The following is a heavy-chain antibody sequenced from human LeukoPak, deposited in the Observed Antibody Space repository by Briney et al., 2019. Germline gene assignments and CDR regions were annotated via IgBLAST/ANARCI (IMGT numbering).Heavy chain of an antibody. CDR3: ARDDVDTPPFDY. Sequence: SETLSLTCTVSGASISSYYWSWIRQAAGKGLEWIGRIYVSGSSVYNPSLKSRVTISVDTSKNQLSLRLKSVTAADTAVYYCARDDVDTPPFDYLGQGTLVTVSS. J-gene: IGHJ4*02. CDR2: IYVSGSS. CDR1: GASISSYY. V-gene: IGHV4-4*07. D-gene: IGHD5-18*01.